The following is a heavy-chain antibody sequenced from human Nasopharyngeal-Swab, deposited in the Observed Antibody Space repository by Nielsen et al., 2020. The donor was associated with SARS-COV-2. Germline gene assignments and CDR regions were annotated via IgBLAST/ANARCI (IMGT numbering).Heavy chain of an antibody. V-gene: IGHV4-34*01. D-gene: IGHD2-2*01. Sequence: SETLSLTSAVYGGSFSGYYWSWIRQPPGKGLEWIGEINHSGSTNYNPSLKSRVTISVDTSKNQFSLKLSSVTAADTAVYYCARFIVVVPAATHWFDPWGQGTLVTVSS. J-gene: IGHJ5*02. CDR3: ARFIVVVPAATHWFDP. CDR1: GGSFSGYY. CDR2: INHSGST.